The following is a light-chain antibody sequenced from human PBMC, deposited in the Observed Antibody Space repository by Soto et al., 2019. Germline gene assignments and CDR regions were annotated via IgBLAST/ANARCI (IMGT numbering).Light chain of an antibody. CDR1: SSDVGSYNL. J-gene: IGLJ2*01. V-gene: IGLV2-23*01. CDR2: EGS. CDR3: CSYAGSHVV. Sequence: QSVLTQPASVSGSPGQSITISCTGTSSDVGSYNLVSWYQQHPGKAPKLMIYEGSKRPSGVSNLFSASKSGNTASLTISGLQAEDEADYYCCSYAGSHVVFGGGTKVTVL.